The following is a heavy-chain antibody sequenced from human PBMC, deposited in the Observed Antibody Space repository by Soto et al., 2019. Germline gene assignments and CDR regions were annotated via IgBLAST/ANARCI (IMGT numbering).Heavy chain of an antibody. V-gene: IGHV4-59*01. D-gene: IGHD4-17*01. CDR2: IYYSGNT. CDR3: ARDREATTPYYYAMDV. J-gene: IGHJ6*02. Sequence: SETLSLTCTVSGGSISSYYWSWIRQPPGKGLEWIGYIYYSGNTNYNPSLKSRLTMSVDTPKNQFSLRLSSVTAADTAVYYCARDREATTPYYYAMDVWGQGTTVTVSS. CDR1: GGSISSYY.